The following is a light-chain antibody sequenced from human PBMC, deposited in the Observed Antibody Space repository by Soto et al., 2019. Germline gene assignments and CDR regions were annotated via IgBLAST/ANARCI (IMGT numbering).Light chain of an antibody. Sequence: QSVLTQPASVSGSPGQSITISCTGTSSDVGGYNYVSWYQQHPGKAPKLMIYEVSNRPSGVSNRFYGSKSGNTAALTISGLQAEDEADYYCCSYTSSSTRVFGGGTKLTVL. J-gene: IGLJ3*02. V-gene: IGLV2-14*01. CDR1: SSDVGGYNY. CDR3: CSYTSSSTRV. CDR2: EVS.